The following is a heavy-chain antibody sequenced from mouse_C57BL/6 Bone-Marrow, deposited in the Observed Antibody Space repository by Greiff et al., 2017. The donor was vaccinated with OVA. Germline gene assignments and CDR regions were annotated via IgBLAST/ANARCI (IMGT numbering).Heavy chain of an antibody. CDR1: GYTFTSYG. Sequence: VQLKESGAGLARPGASVKLSCKASGYTFTSYGISWVQQRTGQGLEWIGEIYPRSGTTYYHEKFKGKVTLTADKSSSTSYMELRSLTSEDSAVYCCTREKGYWYFYVWGTGTTVTVSS. J-gene: IGHJ1*03. CDR3: TREKGYWYFYV. V-gene: IGHV1-81*01. CDR2: IYPRSGTT.